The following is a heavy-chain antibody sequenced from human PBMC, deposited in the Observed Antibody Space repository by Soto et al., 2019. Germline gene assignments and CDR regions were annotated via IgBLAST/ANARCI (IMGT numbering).Heavy chain of an antibody. CDR2: IYYSGST. CDR1: GGSISSGDYY. D-gene: IGHD3-22*01. V-gene: IGHV4-30-4*01. J-gene: IGHJ5*02. CDR3: ARYDSSGFFSLYP. Sequence: PSETLSLTCTVSGGSISSGDYYWSWIRQPPGKGLEWIGYIYYSGSTYYNPSLKSRVTISVDTSKNQFSLKLSSVTAADTAVYYCARYDSSGFFSLYPWGQGTLVTVSS.